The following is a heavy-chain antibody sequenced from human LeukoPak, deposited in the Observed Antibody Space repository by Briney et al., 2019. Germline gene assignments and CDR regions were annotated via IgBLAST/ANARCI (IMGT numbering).Heavy chain of an antibody. CDR2: INSDGSST. CDR3: ARGLRYFDWLSTNPYDAFDI. Sequence: GGSLRLSCAASGFTFSSYWMHWVRQAPGKGLVWVSRINSDGSSTSYADSVKGRFTISRDNAKNTLYLQMNSLRAEDTAVYYCARGLRYFDWLSTNPYDAFDIWGQGAMVTVSS. V-gene: IGHV3-74*01. J-gene: IGHJ3*02. CDR1: GFTFSSYW. D-gene: IGHD3-9*01.